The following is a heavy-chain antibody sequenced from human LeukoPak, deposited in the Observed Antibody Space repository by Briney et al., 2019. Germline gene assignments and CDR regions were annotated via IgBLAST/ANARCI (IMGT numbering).Heavy chain of an antibody. J-gene: IGHJ6*03. V-gene: IGHV1-69*05. CDR3: ARGTTQGYYYYMDV. CDR1: GGTFSSYA. CDR2: IIPIFGTA. Sequence: ASVKVSCKASGGTFSSYAISWVRQAPGQGLEWTGGIIPIFGTANYAQKFQGRVTITTDESTSTAYMELSSLRSEDTAVYYCARGTTQGYYYYMDVWGKGTTVTVSS. D-gene: IGHD1-7*01.